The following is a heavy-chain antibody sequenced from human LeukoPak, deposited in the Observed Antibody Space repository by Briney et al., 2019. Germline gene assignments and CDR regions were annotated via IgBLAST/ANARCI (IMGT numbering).Heavy chain of an antibody. CDR2: ISGSGSAI. J-gene: IGHJ4*02. V-gene: IGHV3-48*03. Sequence: SGGSLRLSCAASRFNFRSFDMSWVRQAPGEGLEWISYISGSGSAIYYADSVKGRFTISRDNSKNTLNLQMNSLRAEDTAVYYCARSHGDSDYYDSWGQGALATVSS. CDR1: RFNFRSFD. CDR3: ARSHGDSDYYDS. D-gene: IGHD4-17*01.